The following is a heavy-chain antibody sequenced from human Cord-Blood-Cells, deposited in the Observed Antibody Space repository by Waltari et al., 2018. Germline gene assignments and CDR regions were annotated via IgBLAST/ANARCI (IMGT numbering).Heavy chain of an antibody. V-gene: IGHV4-59*08. D-gene: IGHD6-13*01. J-gene: IGHJ4*02. Sequence: QVQLQESGPGLVKPSETLSLTCTVSGGSISSYYWSWIRQPPGKGLEWIGYIYYSGSTNANPSLKSRVTISVDTSKNQFSLKLSSVTAADTAVYYCARLPLYSSSWYYFDYWGQGTLVTVSS. CDR2: IYYSGST. CDR1: GGSISSYY. CDR3: ARLPLYSSSWYYFDY.